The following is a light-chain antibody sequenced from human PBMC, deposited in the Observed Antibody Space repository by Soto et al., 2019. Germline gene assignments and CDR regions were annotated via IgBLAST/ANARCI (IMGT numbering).Light chain of an antibody. J-gene: IGLJ1*01. V-gene: IGLV2-8*01. CDR1: SSDVGGYNY. CDR2: EVS. CDR3: QSYDSSLSGWV. Sequence: QSVLTQPPSASGSPGQSVTISCTGTSSDVGGYNYVSWYQQHPGKAPKLMIYEVSNRPSGVPDRFSGSKSGTSASLAITGLQAEDEADYYCQSYDSSLSGWVFGTGTKVTVL.